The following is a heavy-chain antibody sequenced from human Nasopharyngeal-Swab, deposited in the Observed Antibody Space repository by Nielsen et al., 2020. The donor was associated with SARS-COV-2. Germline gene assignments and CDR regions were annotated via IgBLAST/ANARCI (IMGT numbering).Heavy chain of an antibody. D-gene: IGHD1-26*01. CDR1: GFTFSSYA. CDR3: ARPASGSYSYYFDY. CDR2: ISYDGSNK. V-gene: IGHV3-30*04. Sequence: GGSLRLSCAASGFTFSSYAMHWVRQAPGKGLEWVAVISYDGSNKYYADSVKGRFTISRDNSKNTRYLQMNSLRAEDTAVYYCARPASGSYSYYFDYWGQGTLVTVSS. J-gene: IGHJ4*02.